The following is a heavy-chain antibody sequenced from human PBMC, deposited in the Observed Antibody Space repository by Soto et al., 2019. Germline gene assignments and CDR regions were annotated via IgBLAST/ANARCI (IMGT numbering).Heavy chain of an antibody. CDR1: GYTFTTAG. V-gene: IGHV1-18*01. Sequence: QVQLVQSGAEVKMPGASVTVSCKASGYTFTTAGIAWVRQAPGQAPEWVGWISPNNGNRHLAQKFQGRVTMTTDTSTSSVYMELRRLRSDDTAVYYCARDDCFGATCYIGDYWGQGPLVTVSS. J-gene: IGHJ4*02. D-gene: IGHD2-15*01. CDR3: ARDDCFGATCYIGDY. CDR2: ISPNNGNR.